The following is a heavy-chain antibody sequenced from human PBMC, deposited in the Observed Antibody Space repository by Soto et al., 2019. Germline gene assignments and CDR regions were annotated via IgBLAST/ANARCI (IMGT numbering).Heavy chain of an antibody. Sequence: ASVKVSCKVSGYTLTELSMHWVRQAPGKGLEWIGGFDPEDGETIYAQKFQGRVTMTEDTSTDTAYMELSSLRSEDTAVYYCATDKGASADYDFWSGPRTLGYWGQGTLVTVSS. V-gene: IGHV1-24*01. D-gene: IGHD3-3*01. CDR1: GYTLTELS. J-gene: IGHJ4*02. CDR3: ATDKGASADYDFWSGPRTLGY. CDR2: FDPEDGET.